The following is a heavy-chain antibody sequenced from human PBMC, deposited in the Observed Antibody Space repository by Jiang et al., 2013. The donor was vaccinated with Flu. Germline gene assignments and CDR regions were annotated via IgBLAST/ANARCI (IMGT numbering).Heavy chain of an antibody. Sequence: QTLSLTCAISGDSVSSNSAAWNWIRQSPSRGLEWLGRTYYRSKWYNDYAVSVKSRITINPDTSKNQFSLQLNSVTPEDTAVYYCAREVETGTEGYYYYGMDVWGQGTTVTVSS. D-gene: IGHD1-7*01. J-gene: IGHJ6*02. V-gene: IGHV6-1*01. CDR1: GDSVSSNSAA. CDR3: AREVETGTEGYYYYGMDV. CDR2: TYYRSKWYN.